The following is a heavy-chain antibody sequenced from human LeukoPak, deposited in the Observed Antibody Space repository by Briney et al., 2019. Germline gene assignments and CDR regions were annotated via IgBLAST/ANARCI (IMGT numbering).Heavy chain of an antibody. CDR2: IWPSDSDT. V-gene: IGHV5-51*01. J-gene: IGHJ4*02. Sequence: GESLKISCKGSGYTFTNYWIGWVRQMPGKGLEWMGIIWPSDSDTRYSPSFQGQVTISADKSINTAYPQWSSLKASDTAIYFCARRISGYYIDYWGQGTLVTVSS. CDR3: ARRISGYYIDY. D-gene: IGHD1-26*01. CDR1: GYTFTNYW.